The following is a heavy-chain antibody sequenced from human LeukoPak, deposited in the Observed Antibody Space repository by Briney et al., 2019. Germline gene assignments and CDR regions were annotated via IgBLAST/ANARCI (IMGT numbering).Heavy chain of an antibody. CDR2: ISGSGGST. CDR3: AKDSPYYYDSSGYYFDAFDI. J-gene: IGHJ3*02. CDR1: GFTFSSYA. Sequence: GGSLRLSCVASGFTFSSYAMSWVRRAPGKGLEWVSTISGSGGSTYYADSVKGRFTISRDNSKNTLYLQMNSLRAEDTAVYYCAKDSPYYYDSSGYYFDAFDIWGQGTMVTVSS. V-gene: IGHV3-23*01. D-gene: IGHD3-22*01.